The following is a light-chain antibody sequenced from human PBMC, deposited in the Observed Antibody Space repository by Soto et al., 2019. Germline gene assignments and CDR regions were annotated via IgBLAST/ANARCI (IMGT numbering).Light chain of an antibody. CDR2: DVY. CDR1: SSNVGGYNY. J-gene: IGLJ1*01. V-gene: IGLV2-11*01. CDR3: CSYAGSNTFYV. Sequence: QSALTQPLSVSGSPGHSVTISCTGTSSNVGGYNYVSWYQHHPGKAPKLVIYDVYNRPSGVPDRFSGSKSDNTASLTISGLQAEDEADYYCCSYAGSNTFYVFGTGTKVTVL.